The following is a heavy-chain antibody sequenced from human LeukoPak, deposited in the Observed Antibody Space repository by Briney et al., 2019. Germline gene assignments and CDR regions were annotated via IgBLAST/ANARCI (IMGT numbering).Heavy chain of an antibody. J-gene: IGHJ6*02. CDR1: GGTFSSYA. CDR2: IIPILGIA. Sequence: ASVKVSCKASGGTFSSYAISWVRQAPGQGLEWMGRIIPILGIANYAQKFQGRVTITADKPTSTAYMELSSLRSEDTAVYYCATGTGRHINKKYCYYGMDVWGQGTTVTVSS. V-gene: IGHV1-69*04. D-gene: IGHD3/OR15-3a*01. CDR3: ATGTGRHINKKYCYYGMDV.